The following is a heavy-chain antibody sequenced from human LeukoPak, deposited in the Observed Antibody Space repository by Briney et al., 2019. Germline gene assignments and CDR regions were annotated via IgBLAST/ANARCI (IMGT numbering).Heavy chain of an antibody. CDR2: ISSSSSYI. V-gene: IGHV3-21*01. Sequence: PGGSLRPSCAASGFTFSSYSMNWVRQAPGKGLEWVSSISSSSSYIYYADSVKGRFTISRDNAKNSLYLQMNSLRAEDTAVYYCARGDYYYDSSGYYAPAEYYFDYWGQGTLVTVSS. J-gene: IGHJ4*02. CDR3: ARGDYYYDSSGYYAPAEYYFDY. D-gene: IGHD3-22*01. CDR1: GFTFSSYS.